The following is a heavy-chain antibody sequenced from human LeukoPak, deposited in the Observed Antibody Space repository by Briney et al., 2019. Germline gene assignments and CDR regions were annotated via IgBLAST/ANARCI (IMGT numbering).Heavy chain of an antibody. D-gene: IGHD3-22*01. V-gene: IGHV3-20*04. J-gene: IGHJ4*02. CDR1: GFTFDDYG. CDR2: INWNGGST. CDR3: ARYGSDDSSGYYQDY. Sequence: GSLRLSCAASGFTFDDYGMSWVRQAPGKGLEWVSGINWNGGSTGYADSVKGRFTISRDNAKNSLYLQMNSLRAEDTALYYCARYGSDDSSGYYQDYWGQGTLVTVSS.